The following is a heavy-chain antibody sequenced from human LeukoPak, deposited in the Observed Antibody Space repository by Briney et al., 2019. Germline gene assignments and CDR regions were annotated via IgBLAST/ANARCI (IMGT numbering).Heavy chain of an antibody. CDR3: AKTPYSSGWYFDY. V-gene: IGHV3-9*01. D-gene: IGHD6-19*01. CDR2: ISWNSGSM. J-gene: IGHJ4*02. Sequence: GGSLRLSCAASGFTFDDYAMHWVRQAPGKGLEWVSGISWNSGSMGYADSVKGRFTISRDNAKNSLYLQMNSLRAEDTAVYYCAKTPYSSGWYFDYRGQGTLVTVSS. CDR1: GFTFDDYA.